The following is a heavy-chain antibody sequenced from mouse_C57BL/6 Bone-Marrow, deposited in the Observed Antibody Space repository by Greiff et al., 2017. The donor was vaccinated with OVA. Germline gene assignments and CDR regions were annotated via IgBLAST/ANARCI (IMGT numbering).Heavy chain of an antibody. D-gene: IGHD4-1*01. J-gene: IGHJ2*01. CDR2: IHPNSGST. CDR1: GYTFTSYW. V-gene: IGHV1-64*01. Sequence: VQLQQPGAELVKPGASVKLSCKASGYTFTSYWMHWVKQRPGQGLEWIGMIHPNSGSTNYNEKFKSKATLTVDKSSSTAYMQLSSLTSEDSAVYYCARRGWDGAYFDYWGQGTTLTVSS. CDR3: ARRGWDGAYFDY.